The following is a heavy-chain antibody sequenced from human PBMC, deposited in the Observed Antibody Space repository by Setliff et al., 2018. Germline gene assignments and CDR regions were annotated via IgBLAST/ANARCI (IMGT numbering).Heavy chain of an antibody. V-gene: IGHV3-30*03. J-gene: IGHJ1*01. D-gene: IGHD2-15*01. CDR2: ILDDGVKK. CDR3: ARASLGKFGSAVEYFHH. CDR1: GFTFSTYR. Sequence: GSLRLSCAASGFTFSTYRMHWVRQAPGKGLEWVAVILDDGVKKYHADSVKGRFTISRDNSKNTLYLQMNSLRPEDTAVYYCARASLGKFGSAVEYFHHWGQGTLVTVSS.